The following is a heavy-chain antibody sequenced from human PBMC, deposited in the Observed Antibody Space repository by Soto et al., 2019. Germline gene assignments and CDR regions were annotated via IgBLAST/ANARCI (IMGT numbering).Heavy chain of an antibody. CDR2: IDSYGSST. D-gene: IGHD2-2*01. J-gene: IGHJ6*02. CDR1: GFTFTRHW. Sequence: EVQLVESGGGLVQPGGSLRLACAASGFTFTRHWMHWVRQAPGKGLVWVSRIDSYGSSTHYADSVKGRFTISRDNAKNTVYLAMNSPRAEDTAVLYCASPVIPGAKGGPYFYGIDVWGQGTTVTVSS. V-gene: IGHV3-74*01. CDR3: ASPVIPGAKGGPYFYGIDV.